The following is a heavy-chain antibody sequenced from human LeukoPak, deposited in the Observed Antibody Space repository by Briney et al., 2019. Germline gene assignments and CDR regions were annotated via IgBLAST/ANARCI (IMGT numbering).Heavy chain of an antibody. D-gene: IGHD6-13*01. CDR2: IYYSGST. CDR1: GGSISSSSYY. V-gene: IGHV4-39*07. Sequence: PSETLSLTCTVSGGSISSSSYYWGWIRQPPGKGLEWIGSIYYSGSTYYNPSLKSRVTISVDRSKNQFSLKLSSVTAADTAVYYCARVWSSSWSIFDYWGQGTLVTVSS. CDR3: ARVWSSSWSIFDY. J-gene: IGHJ4*02.